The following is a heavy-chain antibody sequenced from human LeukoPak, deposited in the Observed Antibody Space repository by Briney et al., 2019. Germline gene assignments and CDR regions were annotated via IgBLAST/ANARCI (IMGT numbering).Heavy chain of an antibody. CDR2: SSWKSRSI. CDR1: GFTFDDYA. J-gene: IGHJ4*02. Sequence: SLRLSCAASGFTFDDYAMHWVRQGPGNGLEWGSSSSWKSRSIGYADSVEGRFTISRDSAKNSLYLQMNSLRAVDMALYYCANGCCSISSCYPFDFWGQGTLGTVSS. CDR3: ANGCCSISSCYPFDF. V-gene: IGHV3-9*03. D-gene: IGHD2-2*03.